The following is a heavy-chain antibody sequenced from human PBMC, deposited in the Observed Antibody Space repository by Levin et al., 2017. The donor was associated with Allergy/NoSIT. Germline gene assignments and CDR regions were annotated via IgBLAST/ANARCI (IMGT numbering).Heavy chain of an antibody. D-gene: IGHD2-2*01. Sequence: GVLRLSCTVSGFTFDNFALTWVRQAPGKGLEWVGFIRSNAYGGTTEYAASVKGRFTISKDDSRSIAYLQMNTLRAEDTGIYYCTRVYCSSTSCYAVFFQHWGQGTLVTVSS. CDR1: GFTFDNFA. V-gene: IGHV3-49*04. CDR3: TRVYCSSTSCYAVFFQH. CDR2: IRSNAYGGTT. J-gene: IGHJ1*01.